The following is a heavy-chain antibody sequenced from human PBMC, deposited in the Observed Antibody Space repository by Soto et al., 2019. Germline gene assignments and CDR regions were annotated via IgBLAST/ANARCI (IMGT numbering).Heavy chain of an antibody. J-gene: IGHJ4*02. CDR3: ARDQVGATGDY. V-gene: IGHV1-18*01. CDR1: GYTFTSYG. CDR2: ISAYNGNR. Sequence: ASVKVSCKASGYTFTSYGISWVRQAPGQGLEWMGWISAYNGNRNYAQKVQGRVTMTTDTSTNTAYMEVWSLRSDDTAVYYCARDQVGATGDYWGQGTLVTVSS. D-gene: IGHD1-26*01.